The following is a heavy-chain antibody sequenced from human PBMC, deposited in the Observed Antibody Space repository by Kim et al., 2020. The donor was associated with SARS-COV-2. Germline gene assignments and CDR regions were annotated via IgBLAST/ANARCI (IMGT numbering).Heavy chain of an antibody. Sequence: GGSLRLSCAASGFTFSSYSMNWVRQAPGKGLEWVSSISSSSSYIYYADSVKGRFTISRDNAKNSLYLQMNSLRAEDTAVYYCATQLIYDSSGLRLNGILWGQGTLVTVSS. CDR2: ISSSSSYI. J-gene: IGHJ4*02. D-gene: IGHD3-22*01. CDR3: ATQLIYDSSGLRLNGIL. CDR1: GFTFSSYS. V-gene: IGHV3-21*01.